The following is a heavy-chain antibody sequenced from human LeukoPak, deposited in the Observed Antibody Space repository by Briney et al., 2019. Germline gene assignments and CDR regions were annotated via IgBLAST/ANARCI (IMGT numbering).Heavy chain of an antibody. J-gene: IGHJ3*02. V-gene: IGHV6-1*01. CDR2: TYYRSKWYN. CDR1: GDSVSSNSAA. Sequence: SQTLSLTCAISGDSVSSNSAAWNWIRQSPSRGLEWLGRTYYRSKWYNEYEVSVRSRITINPDTSKNQFSLQLKSVTPEDTAVYYCARFYGDALDIWGQGTMVTVSS. CDR3: ARFYGDALDI. D-gene: IGHD4-17*01.